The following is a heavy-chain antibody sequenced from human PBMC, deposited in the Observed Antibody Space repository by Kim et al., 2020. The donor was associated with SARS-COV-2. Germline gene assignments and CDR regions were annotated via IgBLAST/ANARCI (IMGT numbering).Heavy chain of an antibody. J-gene: IGHJ4*02. D-gene: IGHD6-13*01. CDR2: GST. CDR3: AKGVAAAGYY. Sequence: GSTYYADSVKGRFTISRDNSKNTLYLQMNSLRAEDMAVYYCAKGVAAAGYYWGQGTLVTVSS. V-gene: IGHV3-23*01.